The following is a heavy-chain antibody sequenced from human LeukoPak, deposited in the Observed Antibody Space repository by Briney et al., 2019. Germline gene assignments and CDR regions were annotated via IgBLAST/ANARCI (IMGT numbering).Heavy chain of an antibody. J-gene: IGHJ6*03. CDR2: ISGSGGST. CDR1: GFTFSSYA. CDR3: AKSGTLLSYYYYMDV. Sequence: PGGSLRLSCAASGFTFSSYAMSWVRQAPGKGLEWVSAISGSGGSTYYADSVKGRFTISRDNSKNTLYLQMNSLRAEDTAVYYCAKSGTLLSYYYYMDVWGKGTTVTVSS. D-gene: IGHD1-1*01. V-gene: IGHV3-23*01.